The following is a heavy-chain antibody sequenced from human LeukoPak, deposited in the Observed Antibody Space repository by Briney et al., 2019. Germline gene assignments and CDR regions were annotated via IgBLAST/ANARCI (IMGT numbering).Heavy chain of an antibody. CDR2: ISSSSSYI. CDR3: AKLRDGYNDGHAFDI. CDR1: GFTFSSYS. V-gene: IGHV3-21*04. Sequence: GGTLRLSCAASGFTFSSYSMNWVRQAPGKGLEWVSSISSSSSYIYYADSVKGRFTISRDNAKNSLYLQMNSLRAEDTALYYCAKLRDGYNDGHAFDIWGQGTMVTVSS. D-gene: IGHD5-24*01. J-gene: IGHJ3*02.